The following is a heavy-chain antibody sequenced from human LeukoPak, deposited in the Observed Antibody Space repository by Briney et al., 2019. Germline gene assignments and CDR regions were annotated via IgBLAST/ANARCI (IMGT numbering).Heavy chain of an antibody. CDR3: ARGSGSSTRGWFDP. V-gene: IGHV3-30-3*01. Sequence: GGSLRLSCAASGFTFSSNAMHWARQAPGKGLEWVAVISYDASNKYYADSVKGRFTIPRDNSKNTLYLQMNSLRGEDTSVYYCARGSGSSTRGWFDPWGQGTLVTVSS. CDR2: ISYDASNK. CDR1: GFTFSSNA. D-gene: IGHD6-13*01. J-gene: IGHJ5*02.